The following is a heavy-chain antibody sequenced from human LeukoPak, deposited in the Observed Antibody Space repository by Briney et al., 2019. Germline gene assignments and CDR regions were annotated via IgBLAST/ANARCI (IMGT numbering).Heavy chain of an antibody. D-gene: IGHD1-14*01. CDR1: GFTFSIYA. CDR2: FSGSGGST. Sequence: YPGGSLRLSCAASGFTFSIYAMSWVRQAPGKGLEWVSAFSGSGGSTYYADSVKGRFTISRDNSKNTLYLQMNRLRAEDTAVYYCAKGGRLTPFYYYYYMDVWGKGTTVTISS. V-gene: IGHV3-23*01. J-gene: IGHJ6*03. CDR3: AKGGRLTPFYYYYYMDV.